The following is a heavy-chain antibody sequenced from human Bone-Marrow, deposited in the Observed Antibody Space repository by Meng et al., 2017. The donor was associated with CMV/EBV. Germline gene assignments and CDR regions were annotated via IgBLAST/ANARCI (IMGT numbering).Heavy chain of an antibody. Sequence: GESLKISCAASGFTFDDYGMSWVRQAPGKGLEWVSGINWNGGSTGYADSVKGRFTISRDNAKNSLYLQMNSLRAEDTALYYCARGAYCGGDCLSYFDFWGQGSLVTVSS. CDR2: INWNGGST. CDR1: GFTFDDYG. V-gene: IGHV3-20*04. J-gene: IGHJ4*02. D-gene: IGHD2-21*01. CDR3: ARGAYCGGDCLSYFDF.